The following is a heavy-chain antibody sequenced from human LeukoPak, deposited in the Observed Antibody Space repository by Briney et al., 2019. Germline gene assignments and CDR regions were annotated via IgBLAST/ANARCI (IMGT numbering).Heavy chain of an antibody. CDR2: IIPIFGPA. D-gene: IGHD3-9*01. J-gene: IGHJ4*02. CDR3: ARIGPSYYDILTGFSDY. CDR1: VGSFSGYA. V-gene: IGHV1-69*01. Sequence: SVKVSCKASVGSFSGYAISWVRQAPGQGLEWMGGIIPIFGPAHYAQKFQGRLSITADESTSTAYMGLSSLRSEDTAVYYCARIGPSYYDILTGFSDYWGQGTLVTVSS.